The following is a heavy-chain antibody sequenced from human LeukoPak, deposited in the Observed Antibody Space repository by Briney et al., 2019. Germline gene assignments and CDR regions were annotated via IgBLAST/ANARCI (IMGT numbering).Heavy chain of an antibody. Sequence: PGGSLRLSCAASGFTFSSYSMNWVRQVPGKGLEWVSYINGGGGTTHYADSVKGRFTISRDNAKNSLYLQVNSLSAEDTAVYYCARDAGYSYGPSYYYMDVWGKGTTVTVSS. CDR1: GFTFSSYS. CDR2: INGGGGTT. CDR3: ARDAGYSYGPSYYYMDV. D-gene: IGHD5-18*01. J-gene: IGHJ6*03. V-gene: IGHV3-48*01.